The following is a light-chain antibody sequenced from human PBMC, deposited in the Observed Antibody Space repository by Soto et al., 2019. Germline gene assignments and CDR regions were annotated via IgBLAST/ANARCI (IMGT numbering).Light chain of an antibody. V-gene: IGKV1-39*01. CDR1: QSISNY. CDR2: TAS. J-gene: IGKJ1*01. Sequence: DIQMTQSPSSLSASVVDIVTITCLASQSISNYLNWYQQKPGKAPKLLIYTASTLQSGVPSRFSGSGSGPDFTLTISSLQPEDFATYFCQQSSRTPWTFGPGTKVDIK. CDR3: QQSSRTPWT.